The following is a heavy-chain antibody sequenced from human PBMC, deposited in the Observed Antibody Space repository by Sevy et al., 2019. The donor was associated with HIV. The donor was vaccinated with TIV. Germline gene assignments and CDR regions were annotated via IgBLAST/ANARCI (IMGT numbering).Heavy chain of an antibody. V-gene: IGHV3-9*01. CDR2: ISWNSGSI. Sequence: GGSLRLSCAASGFTFDDYAMHWVRQAPGKGLEWVSGISWNSGSIGYADSVKGRFNISRDNAKNSLYLQMNSLRAEDTALYYCAKALSSWLDYWGQGTLVTVSS. D-gene: IGHD6-13*01. CDR1: GFTFDDYA. CDR3: AKALSSWLDY. J-gene: IGHJ4*02.